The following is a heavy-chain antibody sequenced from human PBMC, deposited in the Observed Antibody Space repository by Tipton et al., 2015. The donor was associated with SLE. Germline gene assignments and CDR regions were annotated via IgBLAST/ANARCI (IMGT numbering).Heavy chain of an antibody. CDR1: GGSFSGYY. Sequence: TLSLTCAVYGGSFSGYYWSWIRQPPGKGLEWIGEINHSGSTNYNPSHKSRVTISVDTSKNQFSLKLSSVTAADTAVYYCASLRTEYSDGSRADYWGQGPRVTVSS. V-gene: IGHV4-34*01. CDR2: INHSGST. D-gene: IGHD3-10*01. CDR3: ASLRTEYSDGSRADY. J-gene: IGHJ4*02.